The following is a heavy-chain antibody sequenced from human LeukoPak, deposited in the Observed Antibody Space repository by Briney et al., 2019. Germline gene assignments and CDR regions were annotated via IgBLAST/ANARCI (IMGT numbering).Heavy chain of an antibody. J-gene: IGHJ4*02. CDR1: GFTVSSNY. CDR2: IYSGGST. V-gene: IGHV3-53*05. CDR3: ARVDVVIPYFDY. D-gene: IGHD4-23*01. Sequence: GGSLRLSCAASGFTVSSNYMSWVRQAPGKGLEWVSVIYSGGSTYYADSVKGRFTISRDNSKNTLYLQMNSLRAEDTAVYYCARVDVVIPYFDYWGQGTLVTVSS.